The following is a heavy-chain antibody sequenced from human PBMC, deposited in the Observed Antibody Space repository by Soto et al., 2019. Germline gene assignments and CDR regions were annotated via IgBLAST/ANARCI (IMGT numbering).Heavy chain of an antibody. CDR1: GFTFSSYG. Sequence: GGSLRLSCTASGFTFSSYGLHWVRQAPGKGLEWVAVISYDGSNKYYADSVKGRFTISRDNSKNTLYLQMNSLRAEDTAVYYCAKDQASPAAFDYWGQGTLVTVSS. J-gene: IGHJ4*02. CDR2: ISYDGSNK. D-gene: IGHD6-13*01. V-gene: IGHV3-30*18. CDR3: AKDQASPAAFDY.